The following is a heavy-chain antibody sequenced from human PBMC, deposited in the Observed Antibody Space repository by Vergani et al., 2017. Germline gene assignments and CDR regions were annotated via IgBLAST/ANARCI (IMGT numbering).Heavy chain of an antibody. CDR2: ISGSGGST. Sequence: EVQLLESGGDLVQPGGSLRLSCAASGFTFNHYAMNWVRQAPGKGLEWVSGISGSGGSTYYAGSVKGRFTISRDSSKNTLYLQMNSLSAGDTAVYYCAKAEPRKSGYDYLYYYHAMDVWGKGTTVTFSS. CDR3: AKAEPRKSGYDYLYYYHAMDV. CDR1: GFTFNHYA. J-gene: IGHJ6*04. V-gene: IGHV3-23*01. D-gene: IGHD5-12*01.